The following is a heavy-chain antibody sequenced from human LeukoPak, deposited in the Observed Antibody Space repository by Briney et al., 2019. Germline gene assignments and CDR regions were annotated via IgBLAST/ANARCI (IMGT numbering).Heavy chain of an antibody. Sequence: SRGSLRLSCAASGFTFSSYSMNWVRKAPGKGLEWVSYISSSSSTIYYADSMKGRFTISRDNAKTPLYLQMKSLRAEDTAVYYCAREFRQEPDCSSTSCYPTWFDPWGQGTLVTVSS. CDR1: GFTFSSYS. J-gene: IGHJ5*02. D-gene: IGHD2-2*01. CDR2: ISSSSSTI. V-gene: IGHV3-48*01. CDR3: AREFRQEPDCSSTSCYPTWFDP.